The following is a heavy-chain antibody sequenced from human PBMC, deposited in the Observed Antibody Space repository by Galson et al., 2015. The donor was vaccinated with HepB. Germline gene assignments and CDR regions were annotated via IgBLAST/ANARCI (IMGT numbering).Heavy chain of an antibody. V-gene: IGHV3-49*03. Sequence: SLRLSCAASGFTFGDYAMSWFRQAPGKGLEWVGFIRSKAYGGTTEYAASVKGRFTISRDDSKSIAYLQMNSLKTEDTAVYYCARDNQYGYNYEEPSFDYWGQGTLVTVSS. J-gene: IGHJ4*02. CDR1: GFTFGDYA. CDR2: IRSKAYGGTT. CDR3: ARDNQYGYNYEEPSFDY. D-gene: IGHD5-24*01.